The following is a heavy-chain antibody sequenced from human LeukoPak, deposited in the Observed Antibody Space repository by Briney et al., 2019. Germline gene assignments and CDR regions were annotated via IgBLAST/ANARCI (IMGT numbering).Heavy chain of an antibody. Sequence: SQTLSLTCAVSGGSISSGGYSWSWIRQPPGKGLEWIGYIYYSGSTYYSPSLKSRVTVSVDTSKNQFSLKLSSVTAADTAVYYCARQSTIAAARIDPWGQGTLVTVSS. D-gene: IGHD6-25*01. CDR3: ARQSTIAAARIDP. CDR2: IYYSGST. J-gene: IGHJ5*02. V-gene: IGHV4-30-2*03. CDR1: GGSISSGGYS.